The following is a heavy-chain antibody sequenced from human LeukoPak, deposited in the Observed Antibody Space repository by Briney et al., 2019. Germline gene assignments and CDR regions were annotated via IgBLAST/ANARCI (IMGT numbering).Heavy chain of an antibody. CDR2: ITSGGST. D-gene: IGHD2-15*01. CDR1: GFTVTNND. V-gene: IGHV3-66*01. CDR3: ARDLISGPATHDS. Sequence: GGSLRLSCAASGFTVTNNDMNWVRQAPGKGLEWVSVITSGGSTYFADSVKGRFTVSRDNSKNTLSLQMNSLRVEDTAVYYCARDLISGPATHDSWGQGALVTVSS. J-gene: IGHJ4*02.